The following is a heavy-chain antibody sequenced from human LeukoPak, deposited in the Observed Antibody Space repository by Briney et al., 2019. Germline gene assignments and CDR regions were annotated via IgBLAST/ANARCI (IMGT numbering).Heavy chain of an antibody. CDR1: GFTFTTYG. V-gene: IGHV4-38-2*02. D-gene: IGHD6-13*01. CDR3: ARDPGYSSSWSSLFDY. Sequence: GSLRLSCAASGFTFTTYGMHWVRQAPGKGLEWIGSIYYSGSTYYNPSLKSRVTISVDTSKNQFSLKLSSVTAADTAVYYCARDPGYSSSWSSLFDYWGQGTLVTVSS. CDR2: IYYSGST. J-gene: IGHJ4*02.